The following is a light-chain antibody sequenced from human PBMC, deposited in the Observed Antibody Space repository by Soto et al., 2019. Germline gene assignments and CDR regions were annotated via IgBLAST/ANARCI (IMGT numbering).Light chain of an antibody. CDR3: QQYNKWPYT. Sequence: EIVLTQSPGTLSLSPGERATLSCRASQSVSNNYLAWYQQKPGQAPRLLIYGASNRATGIPDRFSGSGSGTDFTLTISRLEPEDFAVYYCQQYNKWPYTFGQGTKLEIK. J-gene: IGKJ2*01. CDR1: QSVSNNY. CDR2: GAS. V-gene: IGKV3-20*01.